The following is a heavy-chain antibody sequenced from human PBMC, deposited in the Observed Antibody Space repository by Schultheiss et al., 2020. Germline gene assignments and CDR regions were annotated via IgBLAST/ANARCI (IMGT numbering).Heavy chain of an antibody. CDR3: ARVIGDGYNPNWFDP. J-gene: IGHJ5*02. V-gene: IGHV1-69*02. CDR1: GGTFSSYT. CDR2: IIPILGIA. Sequence: SVKVSCKASGGTFSSYTISWVRQAPGQGLEWMGRIIPILGIANYAQKFQGRVTITADKSTSTAYMELSSLRSEDTAVYYCARVIGDGYNPNWFDPWGQGTLVTVSS. D-gene: IGHD5-24*01.